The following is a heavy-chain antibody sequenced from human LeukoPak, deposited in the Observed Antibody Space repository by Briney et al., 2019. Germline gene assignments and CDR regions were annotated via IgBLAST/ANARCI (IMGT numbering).Heavy chain of an antibody. CDR2: IYNSGST. Sequence: SETLSLTCTVSGGSISSYYWNWIRQPPGKGLEWIGYIYNSGSTNNNPSLKSRVTIYVDTSKNQFSLKLSSVTAADTAVFYCARLRAKHYDILTGYFGIYYFDYWGQGTLVTVSS. J-gene: IGHJ4*02. D-gene: IGHD3-9*01. V-gene: IGHV4-4*08. CDR3: ARLRAKHYDILTGYFGIYYFDY. CDR1: GGSISSYY.